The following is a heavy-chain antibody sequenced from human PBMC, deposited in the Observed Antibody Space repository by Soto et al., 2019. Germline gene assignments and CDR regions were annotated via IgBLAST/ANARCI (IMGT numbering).Heavy chain of an antibody. Sequence: GGSLRLSCEASGFTLRNYAMTWIRQAPGKGLEWVSLISANDVGTYYAESVKTRFTISTDQSRNTVYLQMDSLRADDTAIYYCAKAKNNYNWDNRPPFDYWGQGTLVTVSS. CDR2: ISANDVGT. V-gene: IGHV3-23*01. CDR3: AKAKNNYNWDNRPPFDY. CDR1: GFTLRNYA. J-gene: IGHJ4*02. D-gene: IGHD1-20*01.